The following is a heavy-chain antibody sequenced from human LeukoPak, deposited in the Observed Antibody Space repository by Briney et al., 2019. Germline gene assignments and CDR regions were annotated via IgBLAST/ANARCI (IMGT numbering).Heavy chain of an antibody. CDR1: GYTFTSYG. CDR2: ISAYNGNT. J-gene: IGHJ4*02. D-gene: IGHD3-9*01. V-gene: IGHV1-18*01. CDR3: ASSRTYFDWLLPDY. Sequence: SVKVSCKASGYTFTSYGISWVRQAPGQGLEWMGWISAYNGNTNYAQKLQGRVTMTTDTSTSTAYMELRSLRSDDTAVYYCASSRTYFDWLLPDYRGQGTLVTVSS.